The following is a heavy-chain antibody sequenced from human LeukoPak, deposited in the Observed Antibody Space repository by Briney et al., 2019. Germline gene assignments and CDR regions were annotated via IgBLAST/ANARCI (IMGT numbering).Heavy chain of an antibody. CDR1: GYSFTSYW. D-gene: IGHD6-13*01. CDR3: AGPSSSGSWSYYFDY. Sequence: GESLKISCKGSGYSFTSYWIGWVRQMPGKGLEWMGIIFPGDSNPRYSPSFQGQVTISADKSISTAYLQWSSLKASDTAMYYCAGPSSSGSWSYYFDYWGQGTLVTVSS. V-gene: IGHV5-51*01. J-gene: IGHJ4*02. CDR2: IFPGDSNP.